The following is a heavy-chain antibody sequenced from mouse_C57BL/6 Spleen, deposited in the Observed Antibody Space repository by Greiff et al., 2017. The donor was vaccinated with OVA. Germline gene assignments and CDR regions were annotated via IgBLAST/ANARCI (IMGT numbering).Heavy chain of an antibody. CDR3: ARRGGNCFDY. CDR1: GYTFTSYW. CDR2: IDPSDSYT. D-gene: IGHD1-1*02. J-gene: IGHJ2*01. Sequence: QVQLQQPGAELVKPGASVKLSCKASGYTFTSYWMQWVKQRPGQGLEWIGEIDPSDSYTNYNQKFKGKATLTVDTSSSTAYMQLSSLTSEDSAVYYCARRGGNCFDYWGQGTTLTVSS. V-gene: IGHV1-50*01.